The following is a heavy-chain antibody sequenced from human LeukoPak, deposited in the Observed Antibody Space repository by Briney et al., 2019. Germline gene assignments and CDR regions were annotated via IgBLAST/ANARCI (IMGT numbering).Heavy chain of an antibody. D-gene: IGHD3-22*01. V-gene: IGHV4-59*01. Sequence: SETLSLTCTVSGGSISSYYWSWIRQPPGKGLEWIGCIYYSGSTNYNPSLKSRVTISVDTSKNQFSLKLSSVTAADTAVHYCAGASYDSSGVHWGQGTLVTVSS. J-gene: IGHJ4*02. CDR1: GGSISSYY. CDR3: AGASYDSSGVH. CDR2: IYYSGST.